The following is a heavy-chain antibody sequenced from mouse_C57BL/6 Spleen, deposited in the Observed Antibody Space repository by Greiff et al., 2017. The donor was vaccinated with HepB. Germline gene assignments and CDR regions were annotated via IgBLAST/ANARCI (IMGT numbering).Heavy chain of an antibody. V-gene: IGHV1-4*01. Sequence: QVQLQQSGAELARPGASVKMSCKASGYTFTSYTMHWVKQRPGQGLEWIGYINPSSGYTKYNQKFKDKATLTADKSSSTAYMQLSSLPSEDSAVYYCERDAGFDYWGQGTTLTVSS. CDR2: INPSSGYT. J-gene: IGHJ2*01. CDR3: ERDAGFDY. CDR1: GYTFTSYT.